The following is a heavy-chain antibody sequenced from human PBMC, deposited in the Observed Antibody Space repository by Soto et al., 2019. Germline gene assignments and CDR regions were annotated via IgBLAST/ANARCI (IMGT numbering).Heavy chain of an antibody. CDR2: IWYDGSNK. CDR1: GFTFSSYG. D-gene: IGHD2-15*01. V-gene: IGHV3-33*01. J-gene: IGHJ4*02. CDR3: AREKSPLVVAATLGY. Sequence: QVQLVESGGGVVQPGRSLRLSCAASGFTFSSYGMHWVRQAPGKGLEWVAVIWYDGSNKYYADSVKGRFTISRDNSKNTLYLQMNSLRAEDTAVYYCAREKSPLVVAATLGYWGQGTLVTVSS.